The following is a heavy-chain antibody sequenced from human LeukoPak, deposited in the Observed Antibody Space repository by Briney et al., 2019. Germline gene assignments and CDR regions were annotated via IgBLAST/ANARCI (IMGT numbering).Heavy chain of an antibody. CDR1: GFTVSSNY. D-gene: IGHD3-22*01. Sequence: PGGSLRLSCAAFGFTVSSNYMSWVRQAPGKGLEWVSVIYSGGSTYYADSVKGRFTISRHNSKNTLYLQMNSLRAEDTAVYYCARGYYYDSSGYDYWGQGTLVTVSS. CDR2: IYSGGST. V-gene: IGHV3-53*04. CDR3: ARGYYYDSSGYDY. J-gene: IGHJ4*02.